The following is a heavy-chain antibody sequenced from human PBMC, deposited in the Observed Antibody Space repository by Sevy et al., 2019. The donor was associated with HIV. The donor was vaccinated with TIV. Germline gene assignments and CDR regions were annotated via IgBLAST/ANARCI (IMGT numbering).Heavy chain of an antibody. V-gene: IGHV3-64*02. D-gene: IGHD2-2*01. J-gene: IGHJ3*02. CDR2: ISSNGGST. Sequence: GGSLRLSCAASGFTFSSYAMHWVRQAPGKGLEYVSAISSNGGSTYYADSVKGRFTSSRDNSKNALYLQMGSLRAEDMAVYYCARGGYCSSTSCYGGAFDIWGQGTMVTVSS. CDR3: ARGGYCSSTSCYGGAFDI. CDR1: GFTFSSYA.